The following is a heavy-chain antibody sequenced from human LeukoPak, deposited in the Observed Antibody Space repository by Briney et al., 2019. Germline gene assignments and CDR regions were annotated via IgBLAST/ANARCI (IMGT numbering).Heavy chain of an antibody. J-gene: IGHJ4*02. CDR1: GFTFSSYA. D-gene: IGHD4-17*01. Sequence: GGSLRLSCAASGFTFSSYAMHWVRQAPGKGLEWVAVISYDGSNKYYADSVKGRFTISRDNSKNTLYLQMNSPRAEDTAVYYRARGHGDLDYWGQGTLVTVSS. CDR2: ISYDGSNK. V-gene: IGHV3-30-3*01. CDR3: ARGHGDLDY.